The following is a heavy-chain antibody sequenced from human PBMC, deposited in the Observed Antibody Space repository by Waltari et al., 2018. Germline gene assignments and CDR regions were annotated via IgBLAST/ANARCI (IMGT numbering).Heavy chain of an antibody. CDR1: GVSISSGGYS. J-gene: IGHJ4*02. D-gene: IGHD6-6*01. V-gene: IGHV4-31*03. Sequence: QVQLQESGPGLVKPSLTLSLTCTVSGVSISSGGYSWSWIRQHPGKGLEWIGYIYDSGTTYYNPSVKSRVIISLDTSKNQFSLKLSSVTAPDTAVYYCARYSSSKSFDYWGQGTLVTVSS. CDR3: ARYSSSKSFDY. CDR2: IYDSGTT.